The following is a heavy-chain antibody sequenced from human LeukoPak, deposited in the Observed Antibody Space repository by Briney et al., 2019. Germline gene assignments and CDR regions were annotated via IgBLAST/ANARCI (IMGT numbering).Heavy chain of an antibody. V-gene: IGHV1-18*01. CDR2: ISTYNGDT. Sequence: GASVKVSCKASGYTFNTYGISWVRQAPGQGLEWMGRISTYNGDTNYVQSLQGRVTLTTDTSTSTAYMELMSLRSDDTAVYYCLRDAQRPRLTPDYWGQGTLVTVSS. CDR3: LRDAQRPRLTPDY. J-gene: IGHJ4*02. CDR1: GYTFNTYG. D-gene: IGHD6-25*01.